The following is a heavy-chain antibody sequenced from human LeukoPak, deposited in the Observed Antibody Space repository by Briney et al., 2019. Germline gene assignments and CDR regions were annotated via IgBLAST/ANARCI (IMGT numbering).Heavy chain of an antibody. J-gene: IGHJ4*02. CDR2: IWYDGSKK. CDR3: AREQRVTMVRGVINPLDY. D-gene: IGHD3-10*01. V-gene: IGHV3-33*01. Sequence: GGSLRLSCAASRFTFSSYGMHWVRQAPGKGLEWVAVIWYDGSKKYYADSVKGRFTISRDNSKNTLYLQMNSLRAEDTAVYYCAREQRVTMVRGVINPLDYWGEGTLVTVSS. CDR1: RFTFSSYG.